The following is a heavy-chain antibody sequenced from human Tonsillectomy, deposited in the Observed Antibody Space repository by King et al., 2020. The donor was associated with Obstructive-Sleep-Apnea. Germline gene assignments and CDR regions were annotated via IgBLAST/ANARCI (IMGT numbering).Heavy chain of an antibody. Sequence: VQLVESGGGLVQPGGSLRLSCAASGFIFSDHYMDWVRQARGKGLEWVGRSRNKANSYTPGYAASVKGRFTISRDDSKNSLYLQMSSLKTEDTAVYYCARDLRGTYFDYWGQGTLVTVSS. J-gene: IGHJ4*02. D-gene: IGHD3-16*01. CDR2: SRNKANSYTP. CDR3: ARDLRGTYFDY. CDR1: GFIFSDHY. V-gene: IGHV3-72*01.